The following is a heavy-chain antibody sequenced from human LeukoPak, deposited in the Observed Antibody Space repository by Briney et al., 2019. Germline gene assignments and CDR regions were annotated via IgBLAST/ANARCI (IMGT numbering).Heavy chain of an antibody. Sequence: ASVKVSCKASGYTFTSYYMHWVRQAPGQGLEWMGIINPSGGSTSYAQKFQGRVTMTRDTSTSTVYMELSSLRSEDTAVDYCARDSEILTGYEDGRKYNWFDRWGQGTLVTVSS. J-gene: IGHJ5*02. CDR1: GYTFTSYY. V-gene: IGHV1-46*01. D-gene: IGHD3-9*01. CDR2: INPSGGST. CDR3: ARDSEILTGYEDGRKYNWFDR.